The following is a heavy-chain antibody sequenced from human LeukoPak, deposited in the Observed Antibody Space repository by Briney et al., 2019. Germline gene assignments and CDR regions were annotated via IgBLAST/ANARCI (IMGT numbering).Heavy chain of an antibody. CDR2: IYYIGST. D-gene: IGHD3-22*01. V-gene: IGHV4-59*01. CDR3: ARDVDSSDAFDI. J-gene: IGHJ3*02. CDR1: GGSISSYY. Sequence: SETLSLTCTVSGGSISSYYWSWIRQPPGKGLEWIGYIYYIGSTNYNPSLKSRVTISVDTSKNQFSLKLSSVTAADTAVYYCARDVDSSDAFDIWGEGTMVTVSS.